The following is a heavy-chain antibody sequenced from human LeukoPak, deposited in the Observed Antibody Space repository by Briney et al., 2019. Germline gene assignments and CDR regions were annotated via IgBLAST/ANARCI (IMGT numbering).Heavy chain of an antibody. Sequence: PGGSLRLSCAASGFTFRSYSMNWVRQAPGKGLEWVSSISSSSSYIYYADSVKGRFTISRDNAKNSLYLQMNSLRAEDTAVYYCAIIESRHGVIDYWGQGTLVTVSS. D-gene: IGHD4-17*01. J-gene: IGHJ4*02. V-gene: IGHV3-21*01. CDR1: GFTFRSYS. CDR3: AIIESRHGVIDY. CDR2: ISSSSSYI.